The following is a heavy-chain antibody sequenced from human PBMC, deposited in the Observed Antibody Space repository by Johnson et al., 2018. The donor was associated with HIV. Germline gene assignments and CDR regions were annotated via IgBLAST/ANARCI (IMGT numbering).Heavy chain of an antibody. D-gene: IGHD1-26*01. CDR2: ISYDGSNK. CDR3: ARDLSGSYRSDAFDI. J-gene: IGHJ3*02. Sequence: QVQLVESGGGLVQPGGSLRLSCAASGFTFSDYAMHWVRQAPGKGLEWVAVISYDGSNKYYADSVKGRFTVSRDNSKNTLYLQMNSLRAEDTAVYYCARDLSGSYRSDAFDIWGQGTMVTVSS. V-gene: IGHV3-30-3*01. CDR1: GFTFSDYA.